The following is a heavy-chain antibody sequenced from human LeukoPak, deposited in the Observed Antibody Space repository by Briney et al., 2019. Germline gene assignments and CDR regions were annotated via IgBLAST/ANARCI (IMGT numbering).Heavy chain of an antibody. V-gene: IGHV3-30*04. D-gene: IGHD3-10*01. CDR3: AREPYGSGSNDY. J-gene: IGHJ4*02. CDR1: GFTFSSYA. CDR2: ISYDGSNK. Sequence: GGSLRLSCAASGFTFSSYAMHWVRQAPGKGLEWVAVISYDGSNKYYADSVKGRFTISRDNSKNTLYLQMNSLRAEDTAVYYCAREPYGSGSNDYWGQGTLVTVSS.